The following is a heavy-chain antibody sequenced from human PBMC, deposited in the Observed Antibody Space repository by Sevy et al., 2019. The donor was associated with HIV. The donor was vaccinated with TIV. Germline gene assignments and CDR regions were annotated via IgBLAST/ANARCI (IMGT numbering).Heavy chain of an antibody. Sequence: SETLSLTCAVSGGSINSFFWSWIRQSPGKGLEWIGYVYDSGNSEYNPSLRSRVTISVDTSKKQFSLKLSSVTAADTAVYYCARGGGIYYDSRGFHPQYYSDSWGQGTLVTVSS. CDR2: VYDSGNS. D-gene: IGHD3-22*01. J-gene: IGHJ4*02. CDR1: GGSINSFF. V-gene: IGHV4-59*01. CDR3: ARGGGIYYDSRGFHPQYYSDS.